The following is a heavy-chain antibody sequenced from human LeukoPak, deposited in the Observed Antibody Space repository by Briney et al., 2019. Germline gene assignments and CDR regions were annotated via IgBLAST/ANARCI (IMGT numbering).Heavy chain of an antibody. CDR2: INHSGST. D-gene: IGHD2/OR15-2a*01. CDR3: ARGQYRRDY. CDR1: GGSFSDYY. V-gene: IGHV4-34*01. Sequence: PSETLSLTCAVYGGSFSDYYWSWIRQPPGKGLEWIGEINHSGSTIYNPSLKSRVTISVDTSKNQFSLKLSSVTAADTAVYYCARGQYRRDYWGQGTLVTVSS. J-gene: IGHJ4*02.